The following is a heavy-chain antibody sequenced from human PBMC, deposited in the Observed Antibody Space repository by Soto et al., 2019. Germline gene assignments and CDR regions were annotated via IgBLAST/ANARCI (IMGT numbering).Heavy chain of an antibody. CDR3: ARVYCSGGSCYSIDY. CDR1: GYTFTSYF. D-gene: IGHD2-15*01. V-gene: IGHV1-46*03. Sequence: QVQLVQSGAEVKKPGASVKVSCKASGYTFTSYFMHWVRQAPGQGLEWMGIINPSGGSTSYAQKFQGRVTMSREPSTSTDYMELSSLRSEDTAVYYCARVYCSGGSCYSIDYWGQGTLVTVSS. CDR2: INPSGGST. J-gene: IGHJ4*02.